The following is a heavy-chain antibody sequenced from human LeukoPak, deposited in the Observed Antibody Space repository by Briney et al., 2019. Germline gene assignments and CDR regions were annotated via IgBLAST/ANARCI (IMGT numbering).Heavy chain of an antibody. CDR3: PKDGYSGSYSYTDV. D-gene: IGHD1-26*01. Sequence: PGGSLRLSCAASGFTFSTYAMNWVRQAPGGGLEWRSVISISGDRTYFADSVKGRFGISRDNSKNTLYLQMNSLSAEDTAVYYCPKDGYSGSYSYTDVWGKGTTVTVSS. CDR1: GFTFSTYA. V-gene: IGHV3-23*01. CDR2: ISISGDRT. J-gene: IGHJ6*03.